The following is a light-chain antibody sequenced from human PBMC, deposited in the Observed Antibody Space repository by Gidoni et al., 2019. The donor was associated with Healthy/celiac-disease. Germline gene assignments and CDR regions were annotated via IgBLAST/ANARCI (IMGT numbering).Light chain of an antibody. CDR3: QQSYSSPRT. Sequence: DIQFSQTPSSLSASVGDRVTITCRASQSISTYLNWYQQKPGKAPKLLIYDASSLQSGVPSRFSGSGSGTDFTLTISSLQPEDFATYYCQQSYSSPRTFGQXTKVEIK. CDR2: DAS. CDR1: QSISTY. V-gene: IGKV1-39*01. J-gene: IGKJ1*01.